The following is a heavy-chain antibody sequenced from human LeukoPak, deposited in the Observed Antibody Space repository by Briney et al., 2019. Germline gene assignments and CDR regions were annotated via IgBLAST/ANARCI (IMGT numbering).Heavy chain of an antibody. Sequence: PGGSLRLSCAASGFNFNNYWMHWVRQVPGKGLVCVPRISSDGNYTSYADSVKGRFTISRDNAKNTLFLQMNSLRAEDTAVYYCARIIQGGNSDYWGQGTLVTVSS. V-gene: IGHV3-74*01. CDR1: GFNFNNYW. D-gene: IGHD4-23*01. CDR2: ISSDGNYT. J-gene: IGHJ4*02. CDR3: ARIIQGGNSDY.